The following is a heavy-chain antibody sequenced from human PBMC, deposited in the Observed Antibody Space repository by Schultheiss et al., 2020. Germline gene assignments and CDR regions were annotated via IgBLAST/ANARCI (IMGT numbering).Heavy chain of an antibody. CDR2: INPNSGGT. V-gene: IGHV1-2*02. Sequence: ASVKVSCKASGYTFTGYYMHWVRQAPGQGLEWMGWINPNSGGTNYAQKFQGRVNMTRDTSISTAYMELSRLRSDDTAVYYCARQRLGYCSSTSCPRRNYYYYGMDVWGQGTTVTVS. D-gene: IGHD2-2*01. CDR1: GYTFTGYY. J-gene: IGHJ6*02. CDR3: ARQRLGYCSSTSCPRRNYYYYGMDV.